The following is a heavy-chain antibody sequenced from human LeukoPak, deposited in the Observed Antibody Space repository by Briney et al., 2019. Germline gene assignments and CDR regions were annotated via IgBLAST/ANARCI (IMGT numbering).Heavy chain of an antibody. Sequence: GGSLRLSCAASGFTFSNYAMSWVRQAPGKGLEWVSYISPSGSSIYYADSVKGRFTISRDNAKNSLFLQMNSLRAEDTAVYYCARESSGSYLVFDYWGQGTLVTVSS. CDR1: GFTFSNYA. J-gene: IGHJ4*02. CDR3: ARESSGSYLVFDY. D-gene: IGHD1-26*01. V-gene: IGHV3-48*03. CDR2: ISPSGSSI.